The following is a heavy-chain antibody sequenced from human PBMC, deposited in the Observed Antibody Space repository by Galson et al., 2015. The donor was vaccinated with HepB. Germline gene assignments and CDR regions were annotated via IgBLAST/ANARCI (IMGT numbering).Heavy chain of an antibody. D-gene: IGHD2/OR15-2a*01. CDR1: GITFSDYY. Sequence: SLRLSCAASGITFSDYYMSWIRQAPGKGLERISYISSSGSTKSYADSVKGRFTISRDNAKNSLYLQMNSLRAEDTAVYYCARATLRWFDPWGQGTLVTVSS. V-gene: IGHV3-11*01. CDR2: ISSSGSTK. J-gene: IGHJ5*02. CDR3: ARATLRWFDP.